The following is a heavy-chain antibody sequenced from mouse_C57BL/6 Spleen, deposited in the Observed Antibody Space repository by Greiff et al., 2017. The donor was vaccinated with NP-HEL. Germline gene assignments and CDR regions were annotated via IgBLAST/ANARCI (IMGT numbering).Heavy chain of an antibody. V-gene: IGHV5-6*02. CDR2: ISSGGSYT. Sequence: EVMLVESGGDLVKPGGSLKLSCAASGFTFSSYGMSWVRQTPDKRLEWVATISSGGSYTYYPDSVKGRFTISRDNAKNTLYLQMSSLKSEDTAMYYCARHGAYYSKGYYYAMDYWGQGTSVTVSS. D-gene: IGHD2-5*01. J-gene: IGHJ4*01. CDR1: GFTFSSYG. CDR3: ARHGAYYSKGYYYAMDY.